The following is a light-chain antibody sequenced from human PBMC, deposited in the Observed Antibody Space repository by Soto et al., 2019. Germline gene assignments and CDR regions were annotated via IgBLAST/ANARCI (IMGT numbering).Light chain of an antibody. V-gene: IGKV3-20*01. CDR3: QQYGSSPST. CDR1: QSVSTTY. CDR2: GAS. Sequence: IVLTQFPGALSLSPGERATLSCRANQSVSTTYLAWYQQKSGQAPRLLIYGASSRATGIPDRFSGSGSGTDFTLTISRLEPEDFAVYYCQQYGSSPSTFGGGTKVDIK. J-gene: IGKJ4*01.